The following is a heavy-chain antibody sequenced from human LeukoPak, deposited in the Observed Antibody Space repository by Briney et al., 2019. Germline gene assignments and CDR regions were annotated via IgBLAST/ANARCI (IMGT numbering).Heavy chain of an antibody. CDR1: GFTFRNAW. CDR2: IRSKSDGGTT. J-gene: IGHJ4*02. CDR3: TTWTDLYDY. D-gene: IGHD3/OR15-3a*01. Sequence: TGGSLRLSCAASGFTFRNAWMSWVCQAPGKGLEWVGRIRSKSDGGTTDYAAPVKGRFTISRDDSKNTQSLQMNSLQTEDTAVYYCTTWTDLYDYWGQGTPGHRLL. V-gene: IGHV3-15*05.